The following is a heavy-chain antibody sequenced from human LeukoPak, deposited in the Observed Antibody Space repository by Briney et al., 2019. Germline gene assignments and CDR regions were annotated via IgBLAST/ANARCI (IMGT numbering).Heavy chain of an antibody. V-gene: IGHV3-48*03. Sequence: GGSLRLSCAASGFTFSSYEMNWVRQAPGKGLEWVSSISSSGSTIDYADSVKGRFTISRDNAKNSLSLQMNSLRAEDTAVYYCARDPYNGSYGDDYYYYMDVWGKGTTVTISS. CDR3: ARDPYNGSYGDDYYYYMDV. CDR2: ISSSGSTI. CDR1: GFTFSSYE. D-gene: IGHD1-26*01. J-gene: IGHJ6*03.